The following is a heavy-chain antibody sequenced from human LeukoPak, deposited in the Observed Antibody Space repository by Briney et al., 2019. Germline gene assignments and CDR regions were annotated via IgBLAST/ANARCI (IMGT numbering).Heavy chain of an antibody. V-gene: IGHV5-51*01. J-gene: IGHJ5*02. D-gene: IGHD1-20*01. CDR1: GYSFTNYW. CDR3: ARQGKITGTTDWFDP. CDR2: IYPADSDT. Sequence: GESLKISCKGSGYSFTNYWIGWVLQMPGKGLEWMVVIYPADSDTRYSPSFQGQVIISADKSISTAYLQWSSLKASDTTMYYCARQGKITGTTDWFDPWGQGTLVTVSS.